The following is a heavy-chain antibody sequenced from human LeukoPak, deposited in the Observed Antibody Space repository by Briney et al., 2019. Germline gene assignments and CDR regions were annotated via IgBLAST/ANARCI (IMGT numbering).Heavy chain of an antibody. V-gene: IGHV3-48*04. CDR1: GFTFSSYS. CDR2: ISSSSSTI. D-gene: IGHD1-1*01. J-gene: IGHJ3*02. CDR3: AKSLFTSATGTGRAFHI. Sequence: GGSLRLSCAASGFTFSSYSMNWVRQAPGKGLEWVSYISSSSSTIYYADSVKGRFTISRDNAKNSLYLQMNGLRAEDTAIFYCAKSLFTSATGTGRAFHIWGQGTRVTVSS.